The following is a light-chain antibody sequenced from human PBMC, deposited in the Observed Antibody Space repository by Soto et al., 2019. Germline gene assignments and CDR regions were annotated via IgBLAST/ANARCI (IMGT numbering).Light chain of an antibody. CDR2: KVS. CDR1: QGLLYGDGHTY. V-gene: IGKV2-30*01. Sequence: DVVMTQSPLSLPVSLGQPASISCKSSQGLLYGDGHTYLNWFQLMPGQSPRRLIYKVSDRDSGVPDRFSGSRSGTDFTLKIRRVEADDVGLYYCMQATHWPPTFGQGTKVEIK. J-gene: IGKJ1*01. CDR3: MQATHWPPT.